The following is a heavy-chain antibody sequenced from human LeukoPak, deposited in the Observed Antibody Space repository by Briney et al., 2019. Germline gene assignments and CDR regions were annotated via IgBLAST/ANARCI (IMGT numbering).Heavy chain of an antibody. CDR3: ARDVLR. V-gene: IGHV3-74*01. CDR1: GFTVSSYW. J-gene: IGHJ4*02. D-gene: IGHD2-15*01. Sequence: GASLSLALSVVGFTVSSYWIRWVRPPPGKGLVWVSRINSDGSSTSYADSVKGRFTISRDNAKNTLYLQMNSLRAEDTAVYFCARDVLRRGQGTLVTVSS. CDR2: INSDGSST.